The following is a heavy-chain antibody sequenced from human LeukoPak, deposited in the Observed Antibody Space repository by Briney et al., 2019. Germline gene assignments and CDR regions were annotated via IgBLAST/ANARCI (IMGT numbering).Heavy chain of an antibody. J-gene: IGHJ6*02. D-gene: IGHD6-6*01. CDR3: ARVYSTSSGMDV. CDR1: GGSFSGYY. Sequence: SETLSLTCAVYGGSFSGYYWSWIRQPPGKGLEWIGEINHSGSTNYNPSLKSRVTISVDTSKNQFSLKLSSVTAADTAVYYCARVYSTSSGMDVWGQGTTVTVSS. CDR2: INHSGST. V-gene: IGHV4-34*01.